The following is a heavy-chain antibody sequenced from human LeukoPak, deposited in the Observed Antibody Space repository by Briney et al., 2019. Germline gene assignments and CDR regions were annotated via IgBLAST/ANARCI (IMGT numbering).Heavy chain of an antibody. CDR2: ISSSSSTI. J-gene: IGHJ4*02. Sequence: GGSLRLSCAASGFTFSSYSMNWVRQAPGKGLEWVSYISSSSSTIYYADPVKGRFTISRDNAKNSLYLQMNSLRAEDTAVYYCARNGRYSSSARTPYYFDYWGQGTLVTVSS. CDR3: ARNGRYSSSARTPYYFDY. D-gene: IGHD6-6*01. V-gene: IGHV3-48*04. CDR1: GFTFSSYS.